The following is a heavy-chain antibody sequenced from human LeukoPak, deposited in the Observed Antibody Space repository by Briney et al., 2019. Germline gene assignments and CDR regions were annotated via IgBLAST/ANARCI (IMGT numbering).Heavy chain of an antibody. CDR1: GFTFSSYA. CDR2: ISGSGDNT. Sequence: GGSLRLSCAASGFTFSSYAMSWVRQAPGKGLEWVSGISGSGDNTYYADSVKGRFTISRDNSKNTLYVQVNSLRAEDTAVYYCAKEFALYYFDYWGQGTLVTVSS. J-gene: IGHJ4*02. CDR3: AKEFALYYFDY. V-gene: IGHV3-23*01.